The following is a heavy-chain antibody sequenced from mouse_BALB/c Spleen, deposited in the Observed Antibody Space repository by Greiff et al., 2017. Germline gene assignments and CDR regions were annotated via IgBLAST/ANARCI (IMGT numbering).Heavy chain of an antibody. CDR2: IDPANGNT. D-gene: IGHD4-1*01. CDR1: GFNIKDTY. J-gene: IGHJ3*01. Sequence: EVQLQESGAELVRSGASVKLSCTASGFNIKDTYMHWVKQRPEQGLEWIGRIDPANGNTKYDPKFQGKATITADTSSNTAYLQLSSLTSEDTAVYYCARALSGTWFAYWGQGTLVTVSA. V-gene: IGHV14-3*02. CDR3: ARALSGTWFAY.